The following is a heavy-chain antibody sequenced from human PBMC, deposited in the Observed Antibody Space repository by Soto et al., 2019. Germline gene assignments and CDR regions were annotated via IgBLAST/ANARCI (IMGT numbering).Heavy chain of an antibody. CDR1: GCSISSYY. J-gene: IGHJ4*02. CDR3: ARGTLTSYFDY. V-gene: IGHV4-59*01. Sequence: SEPLSLTCTVSGCSISSYYWSWIRQPPGKGLEWIGYFYYSGSTNYNPSLKSRVTISVDTSKNQFSLKLSSVTAADTAVYYCARGTLTSYFDYWGQGTLVTV. CDR2: FYYSGST.